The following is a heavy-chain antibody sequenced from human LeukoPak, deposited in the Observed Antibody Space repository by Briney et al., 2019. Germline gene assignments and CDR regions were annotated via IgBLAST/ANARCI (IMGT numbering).Heavy chain of an antibody. D-gene: IGHD3-16*02. V-gene: IGHV3-7*01. CDR1: GFTFSSYW. CDR3: AREAYDYVWGSYLKLVAKAFDI. J-gene: IGHJ3*02. Sequence: GGSLRLSCAASGFTFSSYWMSWVRQAPGKGLEWVANIKQDGSEKNYVDSVKGRFTISRDNAKNSLYLQMNSLRVEDTAVYYCAREAYDYVWGSYLKLVAKAFDIWGQGTMVTVSS. CDR2: IKQDGSEK.